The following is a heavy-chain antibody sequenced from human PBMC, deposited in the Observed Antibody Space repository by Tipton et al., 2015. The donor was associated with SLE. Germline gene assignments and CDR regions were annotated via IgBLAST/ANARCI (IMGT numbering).Heavy chain of an antibody. CDR2: ISGSGRTR. D-gene: IGHD2-2*01. J-gene: IGHJ4*02. CDR1: GFTFINNG. V-gene: IGHV3-23*01. Sequence: AVSGFTFINNGMKWVRQPPGKGLEWVSYISGSGRTRYYADSVKGRFTISRDNSKNILYLQMNSLRVEDTAVYYCATGSDARDWGQGTLVTVSS. CDR3: ATGSDARD.